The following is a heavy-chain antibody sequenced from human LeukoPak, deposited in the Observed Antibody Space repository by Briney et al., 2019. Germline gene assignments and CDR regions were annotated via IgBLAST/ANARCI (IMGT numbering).Heavy chain of an antibody. D-gene: IGHD2-21*02. J-gene: IGHJ4*02. CDR2: ISRSGGSA. Sequence: GGSLRLSCAASGFTFNNYAMTWVRQAPERGLEWVSTISRSGGSAYYADSVKGRFTISRDTSSDTLYLQMNSLRAEDTAVYYCARDVEVCRIGACYWTTFGCWGQGTLVTVSS. CDR1: GFTFNNYA. V-gene: IGHV3-23*01. CDR3: ARDVEVCRIGACYWTTFGC.